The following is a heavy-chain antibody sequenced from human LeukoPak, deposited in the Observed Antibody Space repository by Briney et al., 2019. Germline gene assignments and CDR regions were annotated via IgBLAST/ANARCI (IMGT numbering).Heavy chain of an antibody. V-gene: IGHV3-30*03. CDR3: ARAPLGYCSGGSCYDLDY. J-gene: IGHJ4*02. CDR2: ISYDGSNK. D-gene: IGHD2-15*01. Sequence: GGSLRLSCAASGFTFSGYGMHWVRQTPGKGLEWVAVISYDGSNKYYADSVKGRFTISRDNAKNSLYLQMNSLRAEDTAVYYCARAPLGYCSGGSCYDLDYWGQGTLVTVSS. CDR1: GFTFSGYG.